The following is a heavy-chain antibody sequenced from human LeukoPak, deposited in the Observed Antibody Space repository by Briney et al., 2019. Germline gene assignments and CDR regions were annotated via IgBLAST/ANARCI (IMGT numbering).Heavy chain of an antibody. CDR3: AIEGDGYCSGGSCYL. V-gene: IGHV4-61*01. J-gene: IGHJ4*02. CDR1: GYSISSGYY. CDR2: IYYSGST. Sequence: SKTLSLTCTVSGYSISSGYYRGWIRQPPGKGLEWIGYIYYSGSTNYNPSLKSRVTISVDTSKNQFSLKLSSVTAADTAVYYCAIEGDGYCSGGSCYLWGQGTLVTVSS. D-gene: IGHD2-15*01.